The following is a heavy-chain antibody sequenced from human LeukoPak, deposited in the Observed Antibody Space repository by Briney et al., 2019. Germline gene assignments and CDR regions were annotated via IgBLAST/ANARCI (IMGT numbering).Heavy chain of an antibody. J-gene: IGHJ4*02. Sequence: SSETLSLTCAVYGGSFSGYYWSWIRQPPGKGLEWIGEINHSGSTHYNPSLKSRVTISVDTSKNQFSLKLSSVTAADTAVYYCARGFGAGPDYWGQGPLVTVSS. D-gene: IGHD3-10*01. CDR3: ARGFGAGPDY. CDR2: INHSGST. CDR1: GGSFSGYY. V-gene: IGHV4-34*01.